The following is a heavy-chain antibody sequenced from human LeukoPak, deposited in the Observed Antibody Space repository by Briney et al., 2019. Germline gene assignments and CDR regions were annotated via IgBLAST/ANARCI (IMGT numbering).Heavy chain of an antibody. CDR3: AKDRGFGVFFQHHFDY. D-gene: IGHD3-10*01. Sequence: PGGSLRLSCAASGFTFSSYAMSWVRQAPGKGLEWVSAISGSGGSTYYADSVKGRFTISRDNSKNTLYVQMNSLRAEDTAVYYCAKDRGFGVFFQHHFDYWGQGTLVTVSS. V-gene: IGHV3-23*01. J-gene: IGHJ4*02. CDR1: GFTFSSYA. CDR2: ISGSGGST.